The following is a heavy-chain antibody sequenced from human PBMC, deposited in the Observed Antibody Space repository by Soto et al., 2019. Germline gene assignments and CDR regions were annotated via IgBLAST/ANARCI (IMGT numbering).Heavy chain of an antibody. CDR2: IMPVFPTP. Sequence: QVQLVQSGAEVKKPGSSVKVSCKASGGTFSTSAISWVRQAPGQGLEWVGGIMPVFPTPDYAQNFQGRVTITADESTTTAYLELTSLRADDTSVYYCARDKDRLQLGGNYYYILDVWGQGTAITGSS. CDR1: GGTFSTSA. D-gene: IGHD1-1*01. V-gene: IGHV1-69*12. CDR3: ARDKDRLQLGGNYYYILDV. J-gene: IGHJ6*02.